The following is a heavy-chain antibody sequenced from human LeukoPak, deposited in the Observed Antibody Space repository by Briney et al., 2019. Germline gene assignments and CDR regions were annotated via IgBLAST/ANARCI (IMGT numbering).Heavy chain of an antibody. CDR1: GFTFSDYA. CDR3: AKGFRTYFDY. Sequence: PGGSLRLSCAASGFTFSDYAMSWVHQAPGKGLEWVSTFSASGGTTYYADSVKGRFTISRNNFKNTLYLQTNSLRAEDTAVYYCAKGFRTYFDYWGQGTLVTVSS. D-gene: IGHD3-3*01. V-gene: IGHV3-23*01. J-gene: IGHJ4*02. CDR2: FSASGGTT.